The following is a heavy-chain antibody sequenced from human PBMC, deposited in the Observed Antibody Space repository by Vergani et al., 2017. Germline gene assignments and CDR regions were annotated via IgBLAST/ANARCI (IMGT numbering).Heavy chain of an antibody. CDR1: GGSISSYY. V-gene: IGHV4-59*01. CDR2: IYYGGST. J-gene: IGHJ4*02. Sequence: QVQLQESGPGLVKPSETLSLPCTVSGGSISSYYWSWIRQPPGKGLEWIGYIYYGGSTNYNPSLKSRVTISVDTSKNQFSLKLSSVTAADTAVYYCAGASTVTTAAVDYWGRGTLVAVSS. CDR3: AGASTVTTAAVDY. D-gene: IGHD4-17*01.